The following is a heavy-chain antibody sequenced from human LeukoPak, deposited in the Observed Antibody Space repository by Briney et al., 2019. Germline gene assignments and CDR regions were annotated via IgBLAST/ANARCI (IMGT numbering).Heavy chain of an antibody. V-gene: IGHV3-49*04. CDR3: TSAAPTRWAFPHYYMDV. J-gene: IGHJ6*03. CDR2: IRSKAYGGTT. CDR1: GFTFGDYA. Sequence: PGGSLRLSCTASGFTFGDYAMSWVRQAPGKGLEWVGFIRSKAYGGTTEYAASVKGRFTISRDDSKSIAYLQMNSLKTEDTAVYYCTSAAPTRWAFPHYYMDVWGKGTTVTVSS. D-gene: IGHD2-15*01.